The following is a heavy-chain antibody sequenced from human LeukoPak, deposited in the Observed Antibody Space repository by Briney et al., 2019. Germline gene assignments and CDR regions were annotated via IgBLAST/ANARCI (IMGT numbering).Heavy chain of an antibody. V-gene: IGHV3-7*01. CDR3: ARGTAGVVYDYVWGNYRPTFFDY. Sequence: PGGSLRLSCAASGFTFSNHWMSWVRQAPGKGLEWVANIAEDGSEKYYVDSVKGRFTISRDNAENSLYLQMNSLRAEDTAVYYCARGTAGVVYDYVWGNYRPTFFDYWGQGTLVTVSS. D-gene: IGHD3-16*02. J-gene: IGHJ4*02. CDR1: GFTFSNHW. CDR2: IAEDGSEK.